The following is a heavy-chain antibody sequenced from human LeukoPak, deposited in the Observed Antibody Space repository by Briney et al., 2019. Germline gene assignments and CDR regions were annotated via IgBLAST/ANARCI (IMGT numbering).Heavy chain of an antibody. Sequence: GGSLRLSCAASGFTFSSYAMHWVRQAPGKGLEWVAVISYDGSNKYYADSVKGRFTISRDNSKNTLYLQMNSLRSEDTAVYYCARGGDYGDYDLFDYWGQGTLVTVSS. V-gene: IGHV3-30-3*01. CDR2: ISYDGSNK. J-gene: IGHJ4*02. CDR1: GFTFSSYA. CDR3: ARGGDYGDYDLFDY. D-gene: IGHD4-17*01.